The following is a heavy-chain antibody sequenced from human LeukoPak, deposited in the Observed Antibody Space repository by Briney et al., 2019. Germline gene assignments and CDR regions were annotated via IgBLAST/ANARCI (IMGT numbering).Heavy chain of an antibody. J-gene: IGHJ4*02. D-gene: IGHD6-6*01. CDR1: GFTFSSYS. CDR3: ARATSIAARPVDY. CDR2: ISSSSSYI. V-gene: IGHV3-21*01. Sequence: GGSLRLSCAASGFTFSSYSMNWVRQAPGKGLEWVSSISSSSSYIYYADSVKGRFTISRDNAKNSLYLQMNSLRAEDTAVYYCARATSIAARPVDYWGQGTLVTVSS.